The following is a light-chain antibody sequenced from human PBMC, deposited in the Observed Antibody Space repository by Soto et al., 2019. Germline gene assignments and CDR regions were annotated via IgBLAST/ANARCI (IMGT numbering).Light chain of an antibody. CDR2: GAS. CDR3: QQYGSPPLT. Sequence: EIVLTQTPGTRSLSPGERATLSCRASQSVTSNYLAWYQQKPGQAPRLLIYGASSRATGIPDRVSGSGSGTDFTLTISRLEPADFAVYYCQQYGSPPLTFGGGTKVEIK. J-gene: IGKJ4*01. V-gene: IGKV3-20*01. CDR1: QSVTSNY.